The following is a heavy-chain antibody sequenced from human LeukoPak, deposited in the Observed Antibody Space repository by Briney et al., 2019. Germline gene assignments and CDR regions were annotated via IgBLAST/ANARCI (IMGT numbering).Heavy chain of an antibody. Sequence: SETLSLTCTVSGGSISSYYWSWIRQPPGKGLEWIGYIYYSGSTNYNPSLKSRVTISVDTSKNQFSLKLSSVTAADTAVYYCASFDFWSGYRGYWGQGTLVTVSS. D-gene: IGHD3-3*01. CDR2: IYYSGST. V-gene: IGHV4-59*01. CDR1: GGSISSYY. CDR3: ASFDFWSGYRGY. J-gene: IGHJ4*02.